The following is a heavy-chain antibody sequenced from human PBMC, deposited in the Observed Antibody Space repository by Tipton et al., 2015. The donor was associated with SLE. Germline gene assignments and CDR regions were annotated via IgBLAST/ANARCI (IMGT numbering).Heavy chain of an antibody. CDR3: ASDGDDSSGAFDI. CDR2: INHSGST. Sequence: TLSLTCAVYGGSFSGYYWSCIRQPPGKGLEWIGEINHSGSTNYNPSLKSRVTMSLDTSKNQFSLKLSSVTAADTAVYYCASDGDDSSGAFDIWGQGTMVTVSS. J-gene: IGHJ3*02. CDR1: GGSFSGYY. V-gene: IGHV4-34*01. D-gene: IGHD3-22*01.